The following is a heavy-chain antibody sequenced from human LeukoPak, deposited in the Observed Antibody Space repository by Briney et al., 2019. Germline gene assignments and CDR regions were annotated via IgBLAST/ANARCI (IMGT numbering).Heavy chain of an antibody. V-gene: IGHV4-59*12. Sequence: SETLSLTCTVSGGSISSYYWSWIRQPPGKGLEWIGYIYYSGSTNYNPSLKSRVTISVDTSKNQFSLKLSSVTAADTAVYYCARDLFRVSDAFDIWGQGTMVTVSS. CDR1: GGSISSYY. D-gene: IGHD3-10*01. J-gene: IGHJ3*02. CDR2: IYYSGST. CDR3: ARDLFRVSDAFDI.